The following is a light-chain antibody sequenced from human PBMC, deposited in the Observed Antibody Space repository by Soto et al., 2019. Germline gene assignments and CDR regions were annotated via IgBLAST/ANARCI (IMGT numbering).Light chain of an antibody. CDR1: SSDVGAYNY. J-gene: IGLJ2*01. CDR3: SSSTSSNTLV. Sequence: QSALTQPASVSGSPGQSITISCTGTSSDVGAYNYVSWYQQHPGKAPKLMIFEVSDRPSGVSNRFSGSKSGNTASLTISGLQAEDEEDYYCSSSTSSNTLVFGGGTKLTVL. V-gene: IGLV2-14*01. CDR2: EVS.